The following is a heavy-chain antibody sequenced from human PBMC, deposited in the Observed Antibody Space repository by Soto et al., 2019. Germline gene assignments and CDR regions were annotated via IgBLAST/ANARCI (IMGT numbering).Heavy chain of an antibody. V-gene: IGHV4-34*01. J-gene: IGHJ4*02. CDR1: GGSFSGYY. CDR2: INHSGST. CDR3: AGRWDYYDSSGPIDY. Sequence: TLSLTCAVYGGSFSGYYWSWIRQPPGKGLEWIGEINHSGSTNYNPSLKSRVTISVDTSKNQFSLKLSSVTAADTAVYYCAGRWDYYDSSGPIDYWGQGTLVTVS. D-gene: IGHD3-22*01.